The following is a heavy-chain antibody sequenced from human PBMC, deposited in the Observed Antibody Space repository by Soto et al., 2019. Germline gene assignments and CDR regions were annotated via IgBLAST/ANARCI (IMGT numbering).Heavy chain of an antibody. CDR2: IWYDGDKK. Sequence: QVQLAESGGGVVQPGKSLRLSCAASGFTFSNYGMHWVRQPPGKGLEWVAIIWYDGDKKYYADSVKGRFTISRDNSKNTLYLEMNSLRGEDTAVYYCARDSGVGAIYGADLDIWGQGTMVSVSS. D-gene: IGHD1-26*01. CDR1: GFTFSNYG. J-gene: IGHJ3*02. V-gene: IGHV3-33*01. CDR3: ARDSGVGAIYGADLDI.